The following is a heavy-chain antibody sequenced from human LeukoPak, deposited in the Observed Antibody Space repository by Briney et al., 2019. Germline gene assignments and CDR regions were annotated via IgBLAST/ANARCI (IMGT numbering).Heavy chain of an antibody. D-gene: IGHD1-26*01. J-gene: IGHJ3*01. Sequence: SETLSLTCTVSGGSISSYYWTWIRQPPGKGLEWIGDIYITGNTNYNPYLKRRVTMSVDTSKNQFSLRLSSVTAADTAVYYCARVRIGETSYDASDVWGLGTMVTVSS. CDR3: ARVRIGETSYDASDV. V-gene: IGHV4-59*13. CDR1: GGSISSYY. CDR2: IYITGNT.